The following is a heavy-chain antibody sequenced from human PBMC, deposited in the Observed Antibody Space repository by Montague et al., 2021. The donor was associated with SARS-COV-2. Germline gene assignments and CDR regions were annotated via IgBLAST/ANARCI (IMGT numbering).Heavy chain of an antibody. Sequence: SETLSLTCTVSGGSVTSGDYYWTWIRQPPGKGLEWIGYIYNTGRTNYNPSLKSRVTISVDTSKNQLSLKLDSVTAADTAVYYCARGSGSASATWFDPWGQGTLVTVSS. CDR3: ARGSGSASATWFDP. J-gene: IGHJ5*02. D-gene: IGHD6-25*01. V-gene: IGHV4-61*08. CDR1: GGSVTSGDYY. CDR2: IYNTGRT.